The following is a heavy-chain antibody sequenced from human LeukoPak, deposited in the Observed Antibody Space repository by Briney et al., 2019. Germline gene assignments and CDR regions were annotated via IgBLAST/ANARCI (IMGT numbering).Heavy chain of an antibody. D-gene: IGHD3-9*01. CDR3: ARDTFDGAIKRWAKQFDY. V-gene: IGHV3-23*01. J-gene: IGHJ4*02. CDR2: ISGTGEST. CDR1: GFTFRSYA. Sequence: PGGSLRLSCEASGFTFRSYAMNWVRQAPGNGLEWVSSISGTGESTYYADSVKGRFTISRDNSKNSLYLQMNSLRAEDTAVYYCARDTFDGAIKRWAKQFDYWGQGTLVTVSS.